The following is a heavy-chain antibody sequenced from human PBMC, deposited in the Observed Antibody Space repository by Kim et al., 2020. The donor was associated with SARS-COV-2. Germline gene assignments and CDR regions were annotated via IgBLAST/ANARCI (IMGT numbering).Heavy chain of an antibody. CDR3: AKLPSGSALDY. CDR2: ISYDGSNK. V-gene: IGHV3-30*18. CDR1: GFTFSSYG. Sequence: GGSLRLSCAASGFTFSSYGMHWVRQAPGKGLEWVAVISYDGSNKYYADSVRRRFTISRDNSKNTLYLQMNSLRAEDTAVYYCAKLPSGSALDYWGQGTLVTGSS. J-gene: IGHJ4*02. D-gene: IGHD3-10*01.